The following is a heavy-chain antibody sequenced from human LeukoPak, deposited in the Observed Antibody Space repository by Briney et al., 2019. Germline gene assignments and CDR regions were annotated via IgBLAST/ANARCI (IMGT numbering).Heavy chain of an antibody. V-gene: IGHV3-23*01. CDR1: GFTFSSYA. CDR2: VSFGGGNT. D-gene: IGHD2-21*01. Sequence: GGSLRLSCAASGFTFSSYAMTWVRQAPGKGLEWVSAVSFGGGNTYYADSVKGRFTISRDNSYNTLYLQMNSLRAEDTALYYCAKDHSRWAFDIWGQGTMVTVSS. J-gene: IGHJ3*02. CDR3: AKDHSRWAFDI.